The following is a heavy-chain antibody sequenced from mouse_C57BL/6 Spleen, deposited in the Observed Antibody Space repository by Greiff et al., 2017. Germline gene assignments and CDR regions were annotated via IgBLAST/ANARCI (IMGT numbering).Heavy chain of an antibody. CDR2: IDPEDGET. Sequence: VQLQQSGAELVKPGASVKLSCTASGFNIKDYYMPWVKQRTEQGLEWIGRIDPEDGETKYAPKFQGKATITADTSSNTAYLQLSSLTSEDTAVYYCAYGSSYGGFADWGQGTLVTVSA. D-gene: IGHD1-1*01. CDR1: GFNIKDYY. CDR3: AYGSSYGGFAD. V-gene: IGHV14-2*01. J-gene: IGHJ3*01.